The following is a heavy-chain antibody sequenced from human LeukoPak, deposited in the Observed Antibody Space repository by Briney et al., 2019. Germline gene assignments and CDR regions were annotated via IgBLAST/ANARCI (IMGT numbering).Heavy chain of an antibody. Sequence: GGSLRPSCAASGFTFSSYSMNWVRQAPGKGLEWVSSISSSSSYIYYADSVKGRFTISRDNAKNSLYLQMNSLRAEDTAVYYCARDIEAADAFDIWGQGTMVTVSS. D-gene: IGHD1-26*01. J-gene: IGHJ3*02. CDR2: ISSSSSYI. CDR1: GFTFSSYS. CDR3: ARDIEAADAFDI. V-gene: IGHV3-21*01.